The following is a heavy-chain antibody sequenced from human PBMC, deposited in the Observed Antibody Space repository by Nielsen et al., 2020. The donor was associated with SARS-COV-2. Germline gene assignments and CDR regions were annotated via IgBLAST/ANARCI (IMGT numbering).Heavy chain of an antibody. V-gene: IGHV6-1*01. CDR1: GDSVSSSSAA. Sequence: SQTLSLTCAISGDSVSSSSAAWNWLRQSPSRGLEWLGRTYYRSKWYNDYAVSVKSRITINPDPSKNQFSLHLNSVTPEDTAVYYCARARGAYGDYYYYYYTDVWGKGTTVTVSS. D-gene: IGHD4-17*01. CDR3: ARARGAYGDYYYYYYTDV. CDR2: TYYRSKWYN. J-gene: IGHJ6*03.